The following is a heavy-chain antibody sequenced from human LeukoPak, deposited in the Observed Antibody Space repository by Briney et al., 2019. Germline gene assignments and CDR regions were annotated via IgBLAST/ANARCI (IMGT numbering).Heavy chain of an antibody. CDR3: ATVKSGGNSHPSWLDP. Sequence: GGSLRLSCAASGFTFSSYAMSWVRQAPGKGLEWVSAISGSGGSTYYADSVKGRFTISRDNSKNTLYLQMNSLRAEDTAVYYCATVKSGGNSHPSWLDPWGQGTLVTVSP. D-gene: IGHD4-23*01. J-gene: IGHJ5*02. CDR2: ISGSGGST. CDR1: GFTFSSYA. V-gene: IGHV3-23*01.